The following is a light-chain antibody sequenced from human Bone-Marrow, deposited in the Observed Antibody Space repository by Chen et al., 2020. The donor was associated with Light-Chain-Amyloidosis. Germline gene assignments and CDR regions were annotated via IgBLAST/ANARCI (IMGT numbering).Light chain of an antibody. J-gene: IGLJ3*02. V-gene: IGLV3-21*02. CDR1: NIGTTS. CDR2: DDR. CDR3: QVWDRGSDGPV. Sequence: SYVLTQPSSVSVAPGQTATIACGGKNIGTTSVHSDQQRQGQAPLLVVYDDRDRPSGIPERLSGAYSANTSSLISRRVEAGDEADYYCQVWDRGSDGPVFGGGTKLTVL.